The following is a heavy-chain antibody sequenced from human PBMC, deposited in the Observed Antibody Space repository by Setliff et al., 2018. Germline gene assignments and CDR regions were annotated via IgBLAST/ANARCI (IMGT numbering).Heavy chain of an antibody. CDR2: FHYSGYT. V-gene: IGHV4-59*01. CDR3: TRGGTWSDAFDT. J-gene: IGHJ3*02. CDR1: GGSLSSYY. Sequence: SETLSLTCTVSGGSLSSYYWSWFRQPPGKGLEWIGYFHYSGYTNYNPSLKSRVTRSIDTSKNQFSLKLSSVTAADTAVYYCTRGGTWSDAFDTWGQGTMVTVSS. D-gene: IGHD1-1*01.